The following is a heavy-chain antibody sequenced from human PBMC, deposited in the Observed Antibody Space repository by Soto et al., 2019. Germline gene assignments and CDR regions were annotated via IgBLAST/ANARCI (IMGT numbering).Heavy chain of an antibody. CDR2: ISAHNVNT. V-gene: IGHV1-18*01. Sequence: QVHLVQSGAEVKKPGASVKVSCKGSGYAFTTYGITWVRQAPGQGLGWMGWISAHNVNTNYAQKLQGRVTVTRDTSTRTAYMELRSLRSDDTAVNYCARGRYGDYWGQGALVTVSS. CDR1: GYAFTTYG. J-gene: IGHJ4*02. CDR3: ARGRYGDY. D-gene: IGHD1-1*01.